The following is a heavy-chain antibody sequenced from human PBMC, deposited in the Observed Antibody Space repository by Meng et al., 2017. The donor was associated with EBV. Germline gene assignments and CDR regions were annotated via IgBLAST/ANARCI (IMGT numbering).Heavy chain of an antibody. CDR2: IIPIFGTA. D-gene: IGHD6-6*01. CDR1: GGTFSSYA. V-gene: IGHV1-69*01. J-gene: IGHJ4*02. CDR3: ARDPSSSSPYFDY. Sequence: QGELVEAGAGVKKPGSSVKVSCKASGGTFSSYAISWVRQAPGQGLEWMGGIIPIFGTANYAQKFQGRVTITADESTSTAYMELSSLRSEDTAVYYCARDPSSSSPYFDYWGQGTLVTVSS.